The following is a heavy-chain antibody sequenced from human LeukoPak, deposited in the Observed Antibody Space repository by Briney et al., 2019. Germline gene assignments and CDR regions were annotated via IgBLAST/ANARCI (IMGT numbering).Heavy chain of an antibody. D-gene: IGHD6-19*01. CDR1: GFTFDDYA. J-gene: IGHJ4*02. V-gene: IGHV3-9*03. Sequence: PGGSLRLSCAASGFTFDDYAMHWVRQAPGKGLEWVSGISWNSGSIGYADSVKGRFTISRDNAKNSLYLQMNSLRAEDMALYYCAKASNIAVAGTGGYFDYWGQGTLVTVSS. CDR2: ISWNSGSI. CDR3: AKASNIAVAGTGGYFDY.